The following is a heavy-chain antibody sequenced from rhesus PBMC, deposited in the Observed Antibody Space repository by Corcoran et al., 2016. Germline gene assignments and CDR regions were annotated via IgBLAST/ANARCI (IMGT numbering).Heavy chain of an antibody. CDR3: ARDYPGRFGD. D-gene: IGHD1-44*02. V-gene: IGHV4-93*01. CDR2: VSCSTENT. CDR1: GDSISSPYW. Sequence: QVQLQESGPAVVKPSETLSVTCAVSGDSISSPYWWSWIRQPPGRGLGWIGRVSCSTENTQSNPSIKSRVTISTDTPKNQFSLRLSSVTAADTAVYYCARDYPGRFGDWGQGALVTVSS. J-gene: IGHJ4*01.